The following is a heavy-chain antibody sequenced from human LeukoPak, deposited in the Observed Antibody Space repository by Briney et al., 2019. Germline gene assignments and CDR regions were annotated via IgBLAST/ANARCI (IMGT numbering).Heavy chain of an antibody. Sequence: ASVKVSCKASGFTFSNSAMQWVRQARGQRLEWIGWIIVGSGRTHYAQNLQERITITRDMSTNTAYMELSSLRSDDTAVYYCAAELYSGTYGRCCSFAFWGQGTQVTVSS. J-gene: IGHJ4*02. CDR3: AAELYSGTYGRCCSFAF. V-gene: IGHV1-58*02. D-gene: IGHD1-26*01. CDR2: IIVGSGRT. CDR1: GFTFSNSA.